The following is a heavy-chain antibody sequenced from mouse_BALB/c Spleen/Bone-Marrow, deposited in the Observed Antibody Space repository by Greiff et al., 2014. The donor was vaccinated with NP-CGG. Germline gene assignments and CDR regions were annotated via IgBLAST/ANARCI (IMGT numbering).Heavy chain of an antibody. CDR2: ISSGGGNT. V-gene: IGHV5-9*03. Sequence: DVKLVESGGGLVTPGGSLKLSCAASGFTFDSYNMSWVRQTPEKRLEWVATISSGGGNTYYPDSVKGRFTISRDNAKNNLYLQMSSLRSEDTALYYCVRREYDDYFDYWGQGTTLTVSS. CDR3: VRREYDDYFDY. D-gene: IGHD2-14*01. CDR1: GFTFDSYN. J-gene: IGHJ2*01.